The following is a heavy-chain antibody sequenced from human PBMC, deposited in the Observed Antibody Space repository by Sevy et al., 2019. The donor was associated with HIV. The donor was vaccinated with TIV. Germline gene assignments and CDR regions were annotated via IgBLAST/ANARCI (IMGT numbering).Heavy chain of an antibody. CDR1: GFAFSDYG. CDR2: IWYDGNNQ. CDR3: ARDPRIFGDYLLTYFDY. V-gene: IGHV3-33*01. D-gene: IGHD4-17*01. Sequence: GGSLRLSCVASGFAFSDYGMHWVRQAPGKGLEWVAVIWYDGNNQHYADSVRGRFTISRDNSKNPQYLQLSSLRAEDTAVYYCARDPRIFGDYLLTYFDYWGQGVLVTVSS. J-gene: IGHJ4*02.